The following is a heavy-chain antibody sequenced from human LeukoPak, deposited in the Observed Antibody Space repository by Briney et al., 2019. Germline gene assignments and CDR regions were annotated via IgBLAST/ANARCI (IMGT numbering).Heavy chain of an antibody. CDR2: TYYKSKWYN. D-gene: IGHD5-12*01. CDR1: GDSVSTNSAA. V-gene: IGHV6-1*01. CDR3: ARGDIALDY. Sequence: SQTLSLSCAISGDSVSTNSAAWNWIRQSPSRGLEWLGRTYYKSKWYNNYAVSVKSRITINSDTSKNQFSLHLNSVTPEDTAVYYCARGDIALDYWGQGALVTVSS. J-gene: IGHJ4*02.